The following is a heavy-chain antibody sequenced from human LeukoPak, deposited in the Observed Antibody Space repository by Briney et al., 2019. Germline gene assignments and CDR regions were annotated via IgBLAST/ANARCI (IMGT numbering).Heavy chain of an antibody. CDR1: GYTFTGYY. CDR3: ARDKRAAAGQVAFDY. J-gene: IGHJ4*02. V-gene: IGHV1-2*02. CDR2: INPNSGGT. D-gene: IGHD6-13*01. Sequence: ASVKVSCKASGYTFTGYYMHWVRQAPGQGLEWMGWINPNSGGTNYAQKFQGRVTMTRDTSISTVYMELSRLRSDDTAVYYCARDKRAAAGQVAFDYWGQGTLVTVSS.